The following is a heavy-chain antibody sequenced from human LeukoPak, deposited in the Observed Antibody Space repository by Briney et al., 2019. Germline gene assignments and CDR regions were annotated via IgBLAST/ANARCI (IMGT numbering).Heavy chain of an antibody. CDR3: ASAYTYVRLGDH. D-gene: IGHD3-10*02. J-gene: IGHJ4*02. Sequence: GGSLRLSCAVSGLIFSNYWMHWVRHAPGKGLVWVARTNLHGTAVYYADPVKGRFTISRDNSKNMLFLQMNRLRVEDTAVYYCASAYTYVRLGDHWGQGTLVTVSP. V-gene: IGHV3-74*01. CDR2: TNLHGTAV. CDR1: GLIFSNYW.